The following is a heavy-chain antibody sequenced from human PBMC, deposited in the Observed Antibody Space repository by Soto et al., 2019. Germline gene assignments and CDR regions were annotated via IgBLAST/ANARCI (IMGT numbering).Heavy chain of an antibody. Sequence: QVQLQESCPGLVKPSQTLSLTCTVSGASISGGDYYWTWIRQPPGKCLEWIGSIYYTGNTYSNPSLESRLSISVDPSNNQFALRLTSVTAPDTAIYYCARATYDSSTYYLDYWGQGTLVTVSS. CDR2: IYYTGNT. CDR1: GASISGGDYY. V-gene: IGHV4-30-4*01. CDR3: ARATYDSSTYYLDY. J-gene: IGHJ4*02. D-gene: IGHD3-22*01.